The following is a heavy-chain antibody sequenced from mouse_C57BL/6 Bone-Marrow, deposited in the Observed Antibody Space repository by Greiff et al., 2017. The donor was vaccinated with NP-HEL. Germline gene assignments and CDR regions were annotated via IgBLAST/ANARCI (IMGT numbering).Heavy chain of an antibody. Sequence: QVTLKVCGPGILQSSQTLSLTCSFSGFSLSTSGMGVSWIRQPSGKGLEWLAHIYWDDDKRYNPSLTSRLTLSKDTSRNQVFLKITSVVTAAIATYYIARRPDYPRYYAMDYWGQGTSVTVSS. D-gene: IGHD2-4*01. CDR2: IYWDDDK. CDR1: GFSLSTSGMG. J-gene: IGHJ4*01. CDR3: ARRPDYPRYYAMDY. V-gene: IGHV8-12*01.